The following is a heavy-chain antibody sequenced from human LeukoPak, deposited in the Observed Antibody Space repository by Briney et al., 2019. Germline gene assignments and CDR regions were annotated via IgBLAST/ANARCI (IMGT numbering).Heavy chain of an antibody. Sequence: GRSLRLSCAASGITFSSYAMHWVRQAPGKGLEWVAVISYDGSHTYYADSVKGRFTISRDNSKNTLYLHMNSLTAEDTAVYYCAKDRLYYFGSGSECDYWGQGTLVTVSS. CDR2: ISYDGSHT. J-gene: IGHJ4*02. D-gene: IGHD3-10*01. CDR3: AKDRLYYFGSGSECDY. CDR1: GITFSSYA. V-gene: IGHV3-30*18.